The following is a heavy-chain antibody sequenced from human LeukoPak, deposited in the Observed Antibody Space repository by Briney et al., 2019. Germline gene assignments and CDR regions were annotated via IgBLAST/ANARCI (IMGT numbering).Heavy chain of an antibody. CDR2: INHSGNT. V-gene: IGHV4-34*01. J-gene: IGHJ4*02. CDR3: ARSKDGSGFAAY. D-gene: IGHD3-22*01. CDR1: GVSFSGYY. Sequence: SETLSLTCAVYGVSFSGYYWTWIRQPPGKGLEWIGEINHSGNTNYNPSLKSRVAISVDTTKNQFSLKLSSVIAADTAMYYCARSKDGSGFAAYWGQGTQVTVSS.